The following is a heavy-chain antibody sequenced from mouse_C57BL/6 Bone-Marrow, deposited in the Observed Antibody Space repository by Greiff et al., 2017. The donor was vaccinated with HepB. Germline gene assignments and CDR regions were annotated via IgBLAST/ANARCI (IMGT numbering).Heavy chain of an antibody. V-gene: IGHV2-9-1*01. Sequence: VNVVESGPGLVAPSQSLSITCTVSGFSLTSYAISWVRQPPGKGLEWLGVIWTGGGTNYNSALKSRLSISKDNSKSQVFLKMNSLQTDDTARYYCARRVYYGSSSYWYFDVWGTGTTVTVSS. D-gene: IGHD1-1*01. CDR3: ARRVYYGSSSYWYFDV. J-gene: IGHJ1*03. CDR2: IWTGGGT. CDR1: GFSLTSYA.